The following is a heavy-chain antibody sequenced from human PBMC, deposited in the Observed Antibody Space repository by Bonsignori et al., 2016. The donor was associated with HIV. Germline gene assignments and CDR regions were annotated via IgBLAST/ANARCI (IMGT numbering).Heavy chain of an antibody. J-gene: IGHJ3*02. CDR2: IYYSGST. D-gene: IGHD4-23*01. Sequence: WIRQPPGKGLEWIGYIYYSGSTNYNPSLKSRVTISVDTSKNQFSLKLSSVTAADTAVYYCAREGGLRWKRAFDIWGQGTMVTVSS. CDR3: AREGGLRWKRAFDI. V-gene: IGHV4-59*01.